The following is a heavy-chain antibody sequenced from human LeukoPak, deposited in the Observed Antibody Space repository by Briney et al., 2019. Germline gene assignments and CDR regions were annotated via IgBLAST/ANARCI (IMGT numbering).Heavy chain of an antibody. CDR3: ARGIYYDSSGPDY. J-gene: IGHJ4*02. CDR1: GGSFSGYY. CDR2: INHSGST. V-gene: IGHV4-34*01. D-gene: IGHD3-22*01. Sequence: KPSETLSLTCAVYGGSFSGYYWSWIRQPPGKGLEWIGEINHSGSTNYNPSLKSRVTISVDTSKNQFSLKLSSVTAADTVVYYCARGIYYDSSGPDYWGQGTLVTVSS.